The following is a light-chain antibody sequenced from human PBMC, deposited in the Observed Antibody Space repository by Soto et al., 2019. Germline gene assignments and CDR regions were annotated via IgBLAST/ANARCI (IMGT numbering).Light chain of an antibody. CDR2: DSS. CDR3: QQYNSYKT. V-gene: IGKV1-5*01. Sequence: DIQMTQSPSTLSASVGDRVTITCRASQSISSWLAWYQQKPGKAPKVLIYDSSSLESGVPSRFSGSGSGTEFTLTISSLQRDDFATYYCQQYNSYKTFGQGTKVEIK. J-gene: IGKJ1*01. CDR1: QSISSW.